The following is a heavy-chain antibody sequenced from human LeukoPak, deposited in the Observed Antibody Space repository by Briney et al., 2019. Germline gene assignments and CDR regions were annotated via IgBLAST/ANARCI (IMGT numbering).Heavy chain of an antibody. J-gene: IGHJ6*02. CDR2: VSYDGSNK. D-gene: IGHD3-10*01. CDR3: ARDGSGYVDV. Sequence: GGSLRLSCAATGFTFWSYGMHWVRQAPGKGLEWVAVVSYDGSNKYYADSVKGRFTISRDKSKNTLYLQMNSLRAEDTAVYYCARDGSGYVDVWGQGTTVTVSS. CDR1: GFTFWSYG. V-gene: IGHV3-30*03.